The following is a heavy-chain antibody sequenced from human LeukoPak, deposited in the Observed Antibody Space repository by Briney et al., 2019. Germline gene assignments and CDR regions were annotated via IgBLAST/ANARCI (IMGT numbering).Heavy chain of an antibody. CDR1: GFTFGKNS. D-gene: IGHD5-24*01. J-gene: IGHJ4*02. CDR2: ISTSSGNI. CDR3: ARDEGRWLHQKPTPLDN. V-gene: IGHV3-48*04. Sequence: QPGGSLRLSCEASGFTFGKNSMNWVRQAPGKGLEWISYISTSSGNINYADSVRGRFTISRDNAKNSLYLQMNSLRVEDTAVYYCARDEGRWLHQKPTPLDNWGQGTLVTVSS.